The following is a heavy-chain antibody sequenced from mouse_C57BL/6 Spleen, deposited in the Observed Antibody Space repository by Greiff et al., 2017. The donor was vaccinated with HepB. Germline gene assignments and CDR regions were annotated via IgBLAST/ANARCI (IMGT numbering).Heavy chain of an antibody. CDR3: ARPSTMVTTGFAY. Sequence: VQLQQSVAELVRPGASVKLSCTASGFNIKNTYMHWVKQRPEQGLEWIGRIDPANGNTKYAPKFQGKVTITADTSSNTAFLQLSSLTSEDTAIYYCARPSTMVTTGFAYWGQGTLVTVSA. CDR1: GFNIKNTY. V-gene: IGHV14-3*01. CDR2: IDPANGNT. D-gene: IGHD2-2*01. J-gene: IGHJ3*01.